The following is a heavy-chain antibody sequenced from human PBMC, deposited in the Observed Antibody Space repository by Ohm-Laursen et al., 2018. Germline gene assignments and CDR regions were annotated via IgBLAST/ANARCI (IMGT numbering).Heavy chain of an antibody. CDR1: GYSFTSYW. J-gene: IGHJ3*02. CDR2: IYPGDSDT. D-gene: IGHD1-14*01. V-gene: IGHV5-51*01. CDR3: ARGGDNRNDAFDI. Sequence: GESLRISCKGSGYSFTSYWIGWVRQMPGKGLEWMGIIYPGDSDTRYSPSFQGQVTISADKSISTAYLQWSSLKASDIAMYYCARGGDNRNDAFDIWGQGTMVTVSS.